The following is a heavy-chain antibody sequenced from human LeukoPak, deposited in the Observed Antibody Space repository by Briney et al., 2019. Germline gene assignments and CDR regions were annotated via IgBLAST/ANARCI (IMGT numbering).Heavy chain of an antibody. D-gene: IGHD3-3*01. V-gene: IGHV3-7*03. J-gene: IGHJ4*02. CDR3: ARDRYDFWSDY. Sequence: GGSLRLSCTASGFSFSSFWMSWVRQAPGKGPEWVANIKDDGSVKNHVDSLKGRFSISRDNARNSLYLQISSLRAEDTAVYYCARDRYDFWSDYWGQGTLVTVSS. CDR1: GFSFSSFW. CDR2: IKDDGSVK.